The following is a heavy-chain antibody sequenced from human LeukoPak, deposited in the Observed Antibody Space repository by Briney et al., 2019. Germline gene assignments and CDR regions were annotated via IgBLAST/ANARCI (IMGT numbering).Heavy chain of an antibody. V-gene: IGHV1-24*01. CDR2: FNPEDGET. CDR3: ATVYNYYDSSGYPTSSWFDP. D-gene: IGHD3-22*01. J-gene: IGHJ5*02. Sequence: GASVKVSFKVSGYTLTELSMHWVRQAPGKGLEWMGGFNPEDGETIYAQKFQGRVTMTEDTSTDTAYMELSSLRSEDTAVYYCATVYNYYDSSGYPTSSWFDPWGQGTLVTVSS. CDR1: GYTLTELS.